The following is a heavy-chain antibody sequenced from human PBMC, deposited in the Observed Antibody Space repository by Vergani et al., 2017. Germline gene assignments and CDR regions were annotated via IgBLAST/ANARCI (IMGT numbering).Heavy chain of an antibody. CDR3: ARDQANYDVLTARYYYDGMDV. V-gene: IGHV3-53*04. CDR1: GFTFSSNY. Sequence: EVQLVESGGGVVQPGGSLRLSCAASGFTFSSNYMSWVRQAPGKGLEWVSVIYSGGSTYYADSVKGRFTISRHNSKNTLYLQMNSLRAEDTAVYYCARDQANYDVLTARYYYDGMDVWGQGTTVTVSS. J-gene: IGHJ6*02. CDR2: IYSGGST. D-gene: IGHD3-9*01.